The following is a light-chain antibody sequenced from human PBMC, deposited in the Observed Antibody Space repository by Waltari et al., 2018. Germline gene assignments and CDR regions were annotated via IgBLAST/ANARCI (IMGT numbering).Light chain of an antibody. CDR2: AAS. CDR3: QQAADFPLT. Sequence: DIQLTQSPSSVSASVGDRVTLACRASQGISSWLTWYQQKPGEAPKLLIFAASTLETGVPSRFSGGGSGTEFNLTISSLQPEDLGTYYCQQAADFPLTFGGGTKVEIK. CDR1: QGISSW. V-gene: IGKV1-12*01. J-gene: IGKJ4*01.